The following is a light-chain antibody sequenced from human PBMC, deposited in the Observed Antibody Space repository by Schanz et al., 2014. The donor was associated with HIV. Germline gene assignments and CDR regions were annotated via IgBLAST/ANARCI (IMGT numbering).Light chain of an antibody. CDR3: SSYTSSSTLG. CDR2: EVS. CDR1: SSDVGGYNY. J-gene: IGLJ3*02. V-gene: IGLV2-8*01. Sequence: QSALTQPPSASGSPGQSVTISCTGTSSDVGGYNYVSWYQQHPGKVPKLMIYEVSKRPSGVPDRFSGSKSGNTASLTISGLQAEDEADYYCSSYTSSSTLGFGGGTKLTVL.